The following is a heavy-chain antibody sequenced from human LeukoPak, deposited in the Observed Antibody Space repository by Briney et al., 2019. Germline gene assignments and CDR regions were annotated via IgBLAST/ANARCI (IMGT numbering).Heavy chain of an antibody. D-gene: IGHD5-18*01. J-gene: IGHJ4*02. Sequence: GGSLRLSCAASGFSVSRNYMSWVRQAAGKGLEWVSVIYSGGSTYYADSVKGRFTISRDNSKNTLYLQMNSLRAEDTAVYYCVTFPNPTPMLTGWGPGTLVTVSS. CDR1: GFSVSRNY. CDR3: VTFPNPTPMLTG. CDR2: IYSGGST. V-gene: IGHV3-66*02.